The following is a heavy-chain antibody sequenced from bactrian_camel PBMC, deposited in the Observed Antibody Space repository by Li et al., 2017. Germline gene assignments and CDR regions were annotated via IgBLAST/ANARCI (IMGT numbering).Heavy chain of an antibody. Sequence: HVQLVESGGGSVQAGGSLRLSCAASGDTSRSCLCWARQAPGKEREGVARIRNTGTTAYADSVKGRFTISKDVTKDTVYLQMNDLKPEDTAMYSCHDNQCHRGWPGAYRGQGTQVTVS. V-gene: IGHV3S55*01. CDR3: HDNQCHRGWPGAY. D-gene: IGHD1*01. J-gene: IGHJ4*01. CDR2: IRNTGTT. CDR1: GDTSRSC.